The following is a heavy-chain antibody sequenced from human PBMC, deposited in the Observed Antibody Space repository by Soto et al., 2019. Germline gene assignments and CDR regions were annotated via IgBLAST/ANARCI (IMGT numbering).Heavy chain of an antibody. CDR2: ISSRSTDT. CDR1: GFTFSDYY. V-gene: IGHV3-11*05. J-gene: IGHJ6*02. CDR3: ARDRRDGYDYHGIDV. Sequence: GGSLRLSCVASGFTFSDYYMSWIRQAPGKGLEWLSYISSRSTDTKFADSVKGRFTISRDNAKNSLYLQMNSLRAEDTAVYYCARDRRDGYDYHGIDVWGQGTTVTVPS. D-gene: IGHD5-12*01.